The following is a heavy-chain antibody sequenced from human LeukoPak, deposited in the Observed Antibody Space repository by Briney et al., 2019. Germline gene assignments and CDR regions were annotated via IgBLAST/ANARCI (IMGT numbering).Heavy chain of an antibody. CDR2: IYHSGST. J-gene: IGHJ4*02. CDR3: ARDWYYYDSSGYRGVDY. Sequence: PSQTLSLTCTVSGGSISSGGYYWSCIRQPPGKGLECIGYIYHSGSTYYNPSLKSRVTISVDTSKNQFSLKLSSVTAADTAVYYCARDWYYYDSSGYRGVDYWGQGTLVTVSS. CDR1: GGSISSGGYY. V-gene: IGHV4-30-2*01. D-gene: IGHD3-22*01.